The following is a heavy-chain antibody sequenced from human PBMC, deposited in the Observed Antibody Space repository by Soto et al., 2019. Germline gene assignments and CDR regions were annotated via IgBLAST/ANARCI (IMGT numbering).Heavy chain of an antibody. V-gene: IGHV1-2*04. CDR1: GYSFTDYH. J-gene: IGHJ6*02. Sequence: DSVKVSCKASGYSFTDYHIHWVRQAPGQGLEWLGRINPKSGGTSTAQKFQGWVTMTRDRSLSTVYMELTRLRSDDTAVYFCARAHSTDCSNGVCLFFYIHEIDVRCQGPKVTDSS. CDR2: INPKSGGT. D-gene: IGHD2-8*01. CDR3: ARAHSTDCSNGVCLFFYIHEIDV.